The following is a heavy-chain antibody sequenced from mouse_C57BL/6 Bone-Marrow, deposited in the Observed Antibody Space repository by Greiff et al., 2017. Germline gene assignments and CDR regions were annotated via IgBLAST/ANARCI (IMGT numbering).Heavy chain of an antibody. Sequence: VQLQRSGAELVRPGASVKLSCTASGFNIKDDYMHWVKQRPEQGLEWIGWIDPENGDTESASKFQGKATITADTASNTAYLQLSSLTSEDTAVYYYTTINTSVLATDYWGQGTTLTVSS. V-gene: IGHV14-4*01. CDR3: TTINTSVLATDY. CDR1: GFNIKDDY. CDR2: IDPENGDT. D-gene: IGHD1-1*01. J-gene: IGHJ2*01.